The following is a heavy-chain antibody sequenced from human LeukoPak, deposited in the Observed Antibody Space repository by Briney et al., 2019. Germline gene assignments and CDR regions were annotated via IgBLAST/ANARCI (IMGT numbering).Heavy chain of an antibody. J-gene: IGHJ5*02. CDR1: GFTFSSYA. Sequence: GGSLRLSCAASGFTFSSYAMSWVRQAPGKGLEWVSAISGSGGSTYYADSVKGRFTISGDNSKNTLYLQMNSLRAEDTAVYYCAKDIGSIVVWWFDPWGQGTLVTVSS. CDR3: AKDIGSIVVWWFDP. CDR2: ISGSGGST. V-gene: IGHV3-23*01. D-gene: IGHD2-2*01.